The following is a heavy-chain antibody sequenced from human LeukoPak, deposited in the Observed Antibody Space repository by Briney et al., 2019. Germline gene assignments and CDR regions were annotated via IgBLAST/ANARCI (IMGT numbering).Heavy chain of an antibody. CDR1: GFTVSSNY. J-gene: IGHJ3*02. CDR3: AKDWALWFGESQDAFDI. CDR2: IYSGGST. V-gene: IGHV3-53*01. Sequence: GGSLRLSCAASGFTVSSNYMSWVRQAPGKGLEWVSVIYSGGSTYYADSVKGRFTISRDNSKNTLYLQMNSLRAEDTAVYYCAKDWALWFGESQDAFDIWGQGTMVTVSS. D-gene: IGHD3-10*01.